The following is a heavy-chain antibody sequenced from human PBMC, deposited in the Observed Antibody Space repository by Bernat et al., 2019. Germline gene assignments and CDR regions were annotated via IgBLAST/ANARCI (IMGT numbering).Heavy chain of an antibody. CDR1: GFPFSKYL. D-gene: IGHD4/OR15-4a*01. V-gene: IGHV3-74*03. CDR3: ASLCSHSNGCYDY. Sequence: EVQLVESGGGLVQPGGSLRLSCAASGFPFSKYLMHWVRQAPGKGLVWVSGVDTYGSTTTYADSVKGRFTISGDNAKNTLYLQVNSLSAEDTAVYYCASLCSHSNGCYDYWGQGTLVTVSS. CDR2: VDTYGSTT. J-gene: IGHJ4*02.